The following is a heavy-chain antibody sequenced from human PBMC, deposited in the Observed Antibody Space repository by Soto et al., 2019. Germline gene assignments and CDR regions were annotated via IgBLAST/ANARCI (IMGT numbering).Heavy chain of an antibody. CDR3: ARDPGPDFWSGYYYYYGMDV. CDR1: GFTFSSYS. Sequence: PVGSLRLSCAASGFTFSSYSMNWVRQAPGKGLEWVSSISSSSSYIYYADSVKGRFTISRDNAKNSLYLQMNSLRAEDTAVYYCARDPGPDFWSGYYYYYGMDVWGQGTTVTVSS. D-gene: IGHD3-3*01. V-gene: IGHV3-21*01. CDR2: ISSSSSYI. J-gene: IGHJ6*02.